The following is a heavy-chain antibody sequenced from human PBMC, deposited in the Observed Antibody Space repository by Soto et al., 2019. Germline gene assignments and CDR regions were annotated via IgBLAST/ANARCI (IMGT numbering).Heavy chain of an antibody. CDR1: GGTFNTYA. D-gene: IGHD3-10*01. V-gene: IGHV1-69*19. CDR2: ISPMFGAA. J-gene: IGHJ4*02. CDR3: AKEVQVHTPAFVY. Sequence: QVQLVQSGAEMKKPGSSVKVSCQSSGGTFNTYAMHWVRQAPGQGPEWMGDISPMFGAANYAPKFQGRVTITADESTGTSYMHLSSLTSEDTALYFWAKEVQVHTPAFVYWGQGTLVTGSS.